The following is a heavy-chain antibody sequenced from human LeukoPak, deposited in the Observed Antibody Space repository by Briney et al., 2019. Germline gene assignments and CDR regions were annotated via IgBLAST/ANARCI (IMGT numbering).Heavy chain of an antibody. CDR2: IYYSGST. CDR3: ARDPHYDILTGPATNDAFDI. D-gene: IGHD3-9*01. J-gene: IGHJ3*02. V-gene: IGHV4-59*01. Sequence: SETLSLTCTVSGGSISSYYWSWIRQPPGKGLEWIGYIYYSGSTNYNPSLKSRVTISVDTSKNQFSLKLSSVTAADTAVYYCARDPHYDILTGPATNDAFDIWGQGTMVTVSS. CDR1: GGSISSYY.